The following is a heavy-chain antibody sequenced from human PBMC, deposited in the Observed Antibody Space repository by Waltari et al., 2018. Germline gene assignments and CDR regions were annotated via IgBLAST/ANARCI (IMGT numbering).Heavy chain of an antibody. J-gene: IGHJ4*02. CDR2: ISYDGSNK. CDR1: GFTFSSYA. V-gene: IGHV3-30-3*01. Sequence: QVQLVESGGGVVQPGRSLRLSCAASGFTFSSYAMHWVRQAPGKGLEWVAVISYDGSNKYYADSVKGRFTISRDNSKNTLYLQMNSLRAEDTAVYYCARVLGYCSSTSCPFDYWGQGTLVTVSS. CDR3: ARVLGYCSSTSCPFDY. D-gene: IGHD2-2*01.